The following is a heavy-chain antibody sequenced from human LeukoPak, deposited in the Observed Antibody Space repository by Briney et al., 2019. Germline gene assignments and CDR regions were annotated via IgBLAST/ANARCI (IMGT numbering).Heavy chain of an antibody. D-gene: IGHD2-15*01. CDR1: GYTFTGYY. J-gene: IGHJ4*02. CDR2: INPNSGGT. CDR3: ARWGYCSGGSCYATDRFYDY. Sequence: ASLKVSCKASGYTFTGYYMNWVRQAPGQGLEWMGWINPNSGGTNYAQKFQGRVTMTRDTSISTAYMELSRLRSDDTAVYYCARWGYCSGGSCYATDRFYDYWGQGTLVTVSS. V-gene: IGHV1-2*02.